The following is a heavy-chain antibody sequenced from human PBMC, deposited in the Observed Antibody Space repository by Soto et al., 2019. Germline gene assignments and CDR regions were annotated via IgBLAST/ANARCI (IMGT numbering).Heavy chain of an antibody. CDR1: GFAFSDYA. J-gene: IGHJ4*02. CDR2: ISGGAGDT. CDR3: AKSSRITLVRGVTDY. D-gene: IGHD3-10*01. V-gene: IGHV3-23*01. Sequence: AGSLRLSCGASGFAFSDYAMNWVRQSPGKGLEWVSAISGGAGDTYYADSVKGRFTISRDNSKNTLYLQMKSLRAEDTAIYYCAKSSRITLVRGVTDYWGQGTLVTVSS.